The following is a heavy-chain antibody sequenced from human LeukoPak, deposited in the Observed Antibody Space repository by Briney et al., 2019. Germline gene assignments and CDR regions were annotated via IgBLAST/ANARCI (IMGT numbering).Heavy chain of an antibody. CDR2: IYPGDSDT. Sequence: GESLKISCKGSGYSFTSYWIGWVRQMPGKGLEWMGIIYPGDSDTRYSPSFQGQVTISAAKSISTAYLQWSSLKASDTAMYYCARWTYGDYDNYYYYYGMDVWGQGTTVTVSS. V-gene: IGHV5-51*01. CDR1: GYSFTSYW. D-gene: IGHD4-17*01. J-gene: IGHJ6*02. CDR3: ARWTYGDYDNYYYYYGMDV.